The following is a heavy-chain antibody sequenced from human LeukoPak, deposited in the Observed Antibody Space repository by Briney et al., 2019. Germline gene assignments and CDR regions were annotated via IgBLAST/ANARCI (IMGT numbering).Heavy chain of an antibody. Sequence: GGSLRLSCAVSGITLSNYGMSWVRQAPGKGLEWVACISGSGGCTNYADSVKGRFTISRDNAKNTLYLQMNNLRAEDTAVYFCATRGVVIRVILVGFHKEANYFDSWGQGALVTVSS. CDR2: ISGSGGCT. D-gene: IGHD3-22*01. CDR1: GITLSNYG. CDR3: ATRGVVIRVILVGFHKEANYFDS. V-gene: IGHV3-23*01. J-gene: IGHJ4*02.